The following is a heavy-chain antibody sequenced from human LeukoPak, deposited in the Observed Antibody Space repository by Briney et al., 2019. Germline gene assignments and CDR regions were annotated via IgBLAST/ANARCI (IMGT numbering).Heavy chain of an antibody. D-gene: IGHD6-19*01. Sequence: GSLRLSCAASGFTFSSHWMSWVRQAPGKGLEWEANIKQDGSEKYYVDSVKGRFTISRDNAKNSLYLQMNSLRAEDTAVYYCARRSSGWSKYYFDYWGQGTLVTVSS. V-gene: IGHV3-7*01. J-gene: IGHJ4*02. CDR2: IKQDGSEK. CDR3: ARRSSGWSKYYFDY. CDR1: GFTFSSHW.